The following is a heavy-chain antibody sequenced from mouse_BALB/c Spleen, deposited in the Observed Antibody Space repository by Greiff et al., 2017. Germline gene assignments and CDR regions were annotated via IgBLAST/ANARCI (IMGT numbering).Heavy chain of an antibody. CDR2: IDPANGNT. Sequence: VQLKESGAELVKPGASVKLSCTASGFNIKDTYMHWVKQRPEQGLEWIGRIDPANGNTKYDPKFQGKATITADTSSNTAYLQLSSLTSEDTAVYYCASGAMDYWGQGTSVTVSS. CDR1: GFNIKDTY. J-gene: IGHJ4*01. V-gene: IGHV14-3*02. CDR3: ASGAMDY.